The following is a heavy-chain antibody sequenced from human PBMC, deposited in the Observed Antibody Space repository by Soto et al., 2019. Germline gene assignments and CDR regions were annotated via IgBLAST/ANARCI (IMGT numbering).Heavy chain of an antibody. Sequence: SXETLSLTCTVSGGSISSGGYYWGWIRQYPGKGLEWIVYIYYSGSTYYNPSLKSLVTISVYTSKNQFSRKLSSVTAADTSVYYCLSDPGKTDDYWAQGTLVPVSS. CDR2: IYYSGST. CDR3: LSDPGKTDDY. D-gene: IGHD1-1*01. CDR1: GGSISSGGYY. V-gene: IGHV4-31*01. J-gene: IGHJ4*02.